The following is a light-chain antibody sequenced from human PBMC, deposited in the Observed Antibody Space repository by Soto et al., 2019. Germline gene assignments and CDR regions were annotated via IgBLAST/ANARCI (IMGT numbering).Light chain of an antibody. CDR3: CSYAGSRWV. J-gene: IGLJ3*02. CDR2: EVD. Sequence: QSVLTQPASVSGSPGQSITFSCTRTSSDVGSFNLVSWYQQHPGKAPKLIIYEVDKWPSGVSNRFSGSKSGNTASLTISGLQAEDGAHYYCCSYAGSRWVFGGGTQLTVL. V-gene: IGLV2-23*02. CDR1: SSDVGSFNL.